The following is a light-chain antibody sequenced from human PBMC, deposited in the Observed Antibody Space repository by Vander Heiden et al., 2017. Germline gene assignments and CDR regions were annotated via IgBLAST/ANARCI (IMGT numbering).Light chain of an antibody. V-gene: IGLV1-44*01. CDR2: SNN. CDR3: AAWDDSLNGPHVV. J-gene: IGLJ2*01. Sequence: QPVPAQPPSSSGTPATRFTISCSGSSSNIGSNTVNWYQQLPGTAPKLLIYSNNQRPSGVPDRFSGSKSGTSASLAISGLQSEDEADYYCAAWDDSLNGPHVVFGGGTKLTVL. CDR1: SSNIGSNT.